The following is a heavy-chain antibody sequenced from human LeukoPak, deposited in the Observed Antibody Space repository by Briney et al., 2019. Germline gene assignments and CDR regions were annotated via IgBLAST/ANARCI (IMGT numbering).Heavy chain of an antibody. CDR2: MSPSGSS. D-gene: IGHD3-22*01. CDR1: GGSFSDYY. V-gene: IGHV4-34*01. Sequence: SETLSLTCAVYGGSFSDYYWTWIRQTPGKGLEWIGEMSPSGSSNSSPSLKSRVTISVDTSKNQFSLKLRSVTAADTAVYYCARGRQDVNMILVVMAGVSYYLDVWSKGTTVTVS. J-gene: IGHJ6*03. CDR3: ARGRQDVNMILVVMAGVSYYLDV.